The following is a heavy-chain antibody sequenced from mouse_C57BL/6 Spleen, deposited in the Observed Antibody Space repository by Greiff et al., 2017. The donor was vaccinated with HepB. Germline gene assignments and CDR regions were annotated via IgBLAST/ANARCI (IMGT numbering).Heavy chain of an antibody. D-gene: IGHD1-1*01. CDR3: ARHTVVATTPFDY. J-gene: IGHJ2*01. CDR2: ISSGGSYT. V-gene: IGHV5-6*02. CDR1: GFTFSSYG. Sequence: DVMLVESGGDLVKPGGSLKLSCAASGFTFSSYGMSWVRQTPDKRLEWVATISSGGSYTYYPDSVKGRFTISRDNAKNTLYLQMSSLKSEDTAMYYCARHTVVATTPFDYWGQGTTLTVSS.